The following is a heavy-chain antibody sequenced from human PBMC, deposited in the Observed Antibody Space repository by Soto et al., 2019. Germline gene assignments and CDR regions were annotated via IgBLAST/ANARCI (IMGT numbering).Heavy chain of an antibody. D-gene: IGHD3-10*01. J-gene: IGHJ4*02. Sequence: SETLSLTCTVSGGSISSGGYYWSWIRQHPGKGLEWIGYIYYSGSTYYNPSLKSRVTISVDTSKNQFSLKLSSVTAADTAVYYCARTLLWFGGALNYFDYWGQGTLVTVSS. CDR2: IYYSGST. V-gene: IGHV4-31*03. CDR1: GGSISSGGYY. CDR3: ARTLLWFGGALNYFDY.